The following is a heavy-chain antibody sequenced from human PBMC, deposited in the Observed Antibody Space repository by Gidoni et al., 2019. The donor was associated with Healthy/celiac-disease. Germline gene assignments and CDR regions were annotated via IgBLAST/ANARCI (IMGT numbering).Heavy chain of an antibody. CDR1: GCTFSSYA. D-gene: IGHD5-12*01. CDR2: ISSNGGST. CDR3: VRRWLQLGVVDAFDI. V-gene: IGHV3-64D*06. Sequence: EVQLVESGGGLVQPGGSLRLSCSAYGCTFSSYAMHWVRQDPGKGLEYVSAISSNGGSTYYADSVKGRFTISRDNSKNTLYLQMSSLRAEDTAVYYCVRRWLQLGVVDAFDIWGQGTMVTVSS. J-gene: IGHJ3*02.